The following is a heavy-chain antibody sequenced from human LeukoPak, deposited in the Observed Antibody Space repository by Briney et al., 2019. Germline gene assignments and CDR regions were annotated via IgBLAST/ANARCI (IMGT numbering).Heavy chain of an antibody. CDR1: GFTVSSNY. Sequence: GGSLRLSCAASGFTVSSNYMSWVRQAPGKGLEWVSYISSSGSTIYYADSVKGRFTISRDNAKNSLYLQMNSLRAEDTAVYYCVRDGRYCTGGSCYPHWGQGTLVTVSS. V-gene: IGHV3-11*04. J-gene: IGHJ4*02. CDR2: ISSSGSTI. D-gene: IGHD2-15*01. CDR3: VRDGRYCTGGSCYPH.